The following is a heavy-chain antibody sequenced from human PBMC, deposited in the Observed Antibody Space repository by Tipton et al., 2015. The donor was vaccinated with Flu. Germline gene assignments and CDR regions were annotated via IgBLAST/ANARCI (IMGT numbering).Heavy chain of an antibody. CDR2: IYYSGST. CDR1: GGSISSSSYY. CDR3: ARLYYDILTGSYYFDY. Sequence: TLSLTCTVSGGSISSSSYYWGWIRQPPGKGLEWIGSIYYSGSTYYNPSLKSRVTISVDTSKNQFSLKLSSVTAADTAVYYCARLYYDILTGSYYFDYWGQATLVTVSS. V-gene: IGHV4-39*07. J-gene: IGHJ4*02. D-gene: IGHD3-9*01.